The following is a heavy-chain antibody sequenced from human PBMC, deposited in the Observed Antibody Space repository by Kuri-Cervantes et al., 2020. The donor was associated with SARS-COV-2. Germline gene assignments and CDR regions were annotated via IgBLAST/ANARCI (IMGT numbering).Heavy chain of an antibody. D-gene: IGHD1-26*01. CDR1: GFTFGDYT. CDR3: AKGLGAIRGSYYYYGMDV. Sequence: GESLKISCAASGFTFGDYTMHWVRQAPGKGLEWVSLISWDGGSTYYADSVKGRFTISRDNSKNSLYLQMNGLRTEDTALYYCAKGLGAIRGSYYYYGMDVWGQGTTVTVSS. CDR2: ISWDGGST. V-gene: IGHV3-43*01. J-gene: IGHJ6*02.